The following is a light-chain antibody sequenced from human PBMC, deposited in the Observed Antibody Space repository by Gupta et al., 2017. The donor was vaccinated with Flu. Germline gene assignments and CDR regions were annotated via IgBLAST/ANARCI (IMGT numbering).Light chain of an antibody. J-gene: IGLJ1*01. CDR2: EVS. CDR1: SSDVGGDNY. CDR3: CSYAGSSTWV. Sequence: TSSDVGGDNYVSWYQQDPGKAPKVMIYEVSNRPSGVSNRFSGSKSGNTASLTISGLQAEDEADYYCCSYAGSSTWVFGTGTTVTVL. V-gene: IGLV2-14*01.